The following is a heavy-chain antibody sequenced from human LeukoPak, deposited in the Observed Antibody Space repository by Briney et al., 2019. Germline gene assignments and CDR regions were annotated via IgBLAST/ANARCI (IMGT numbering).Heavy chain of an antibody. D-gene: IGHD7-27*01. J-gene: IGHJ5*02. CDR1: GFTFSSYA. V-gene: IGHV4-34*01. CDR3: AREGRLTGNWFDP. CDR2: INHSGST. Sequence: GSLRLSCAASGFTFSSYAMSWVRQAPGKGLEWIGEINHSGSTNYNPSLKSRVTISVDTSKNQFSLKLSSVTAADTAVYYCAREGRLTGNWFDPWGQGTLVTVSS.